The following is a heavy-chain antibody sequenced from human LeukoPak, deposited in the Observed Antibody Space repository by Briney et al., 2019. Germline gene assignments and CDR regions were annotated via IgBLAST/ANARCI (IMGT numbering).Heavy chain of an antibody. V-gene: IGHV4-31*03. D-gene: IGHD2-15*01. CDR3: ARRREGLYYSDY. CDR1: GGSISSGGYY. J-gene: IGHJ4*02. CDR2: IYYSGST. Sequence: SQTLSLTCTVSGGSISSGGYYWSWIRQHPGKGLEWIGYIYYSGSTNYNPSLKSRVTISVDTSKNQFSLKLSSVTAADTAVYYCARRREGLYYSDYWGQGTLVTVSS.